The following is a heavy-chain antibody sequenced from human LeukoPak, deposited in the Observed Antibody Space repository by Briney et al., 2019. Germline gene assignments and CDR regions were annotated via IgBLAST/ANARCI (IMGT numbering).Heavy chain of an antibody. V-gene: IGHV1-2*06. CDR3: AREGVEYSLSD. CDR2: INPSSGGT. D-gene: IGHD6-6*01. J-gene: IGHJ4*02. Sequence: ASVKVSCKASGYTFTSYFIHWVRQAPGQGLEWMGRINPSSGGTNYAQRFQGRVTMTRDTSISTAYMELSRLRSDDTAVYSCAREGVEYSLSDWGQGTLVTVSS. CDR1: GYTFTSYF.